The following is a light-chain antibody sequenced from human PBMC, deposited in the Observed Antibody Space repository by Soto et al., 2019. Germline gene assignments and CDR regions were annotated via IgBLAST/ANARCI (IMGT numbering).Light chain of an antibody. Sequence: QSVLTQPPSASGTPGQRVTISCSGSSSNIGSNTVNWYQQLPGTAPKLLIYSNNQRPSGVPDRFSGSKSGTSASLAISGLQSVHEADYYCAAWDDSLNGPVFGGGTKLTVL. CDR2: SNN. V-gene: IGLV1-44*01. J-gene: IGLJ2*01. CDR3: AAWDDSLNGPV. CDR1: SSNIGSNT.